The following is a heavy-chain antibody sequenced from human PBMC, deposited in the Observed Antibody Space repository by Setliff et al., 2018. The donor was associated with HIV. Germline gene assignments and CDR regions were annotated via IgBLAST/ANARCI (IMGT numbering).Heavy chain of an antibody. CDR1: GGSISSSSYY. D-gene: IGHD1-1*01. Sequence: SETLSLTCTVSGGSISSSSYYWGWIRQPPGKGLEWIGSIYYSGSTYYNPSLKSRVTISVDTSKNQFSLKLSSVTAADTAVYYCARQPGRRNFDYWGQGTLVTVSS. CDR2: IYYSGST. V-gene: IGHV4-39*01. CDR3: ARQPGRRNFDY. J-gene: IGHJ4*02.